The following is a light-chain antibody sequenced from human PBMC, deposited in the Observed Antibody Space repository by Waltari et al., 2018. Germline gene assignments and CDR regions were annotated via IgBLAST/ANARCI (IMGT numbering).Light chain of an antibody. J-gene: IGLJ3*02. CDR1: SGRLDSTY. CDR3: QSYDTNNRV. V-gene: IGLV6-57*03. Sequence: NFMLTQPHSVSGSPGETVTISCTRSSGRLDSTYVQWYQQRPGSAPTTVIYEDKQRPFGVPDRFSGSIDSSSNSASLTISGLKTEDEAEYYCQSYDTNNRVFGGGTMLTVL. CDR2: EDK.